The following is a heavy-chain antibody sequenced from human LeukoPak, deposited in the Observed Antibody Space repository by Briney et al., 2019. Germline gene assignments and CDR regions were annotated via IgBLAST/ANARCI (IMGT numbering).Heavy chain of an antibody. CDR1: GFTFTSYD. D-gene: IGHD3-22*01. Sequence: ASVKVSCKASGFTFTSYDINWVRQATGQGLEWMGWMNPNSGNTGYAQKFQGRVTMTRNTSISTAYMELSSLRSEDTAVYYCARDYYDSSGSAFDIWGQGTMVTVYS. CDR3: ARDYYDSSGSAFDI. J-gene: IGHJ3*02. V-gene: IGHV1-8*01. CDR2: MNPNSGNT.